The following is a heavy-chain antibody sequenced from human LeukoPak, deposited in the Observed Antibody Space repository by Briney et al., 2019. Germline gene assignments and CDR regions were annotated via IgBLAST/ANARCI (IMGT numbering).Heavy chain of an antibody. J-gene: IGHJ6*03. Sequence: PSETLSLTCAVYGGSFSGYNWRWIRQPPGKGLEWIGEINHSGSTNYNPSLKSRVTISVDTSKNQFSLKLSSVTAADTAVYYCARGPLGYCTNGVCYYYYYYMDVWGKGTTVTVSS. CDR3: ARGPLGYCTNGVCYYYYYYMDV. CDR1: GGSFSGYN. CDR2: INHSGST. V-gene: IGHV4-34*01. D-gene: IGHD2-8*01.